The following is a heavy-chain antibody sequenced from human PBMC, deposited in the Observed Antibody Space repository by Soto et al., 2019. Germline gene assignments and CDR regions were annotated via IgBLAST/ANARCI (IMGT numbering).Heavy chain of an antibody. V-gene: IGHV3-30*18. CDR2: ISYDGSNK. Sequence: GGSLRLSCAASGFTFSSYGMHWVRQAPGKGLEWVAVISYDGSNKYYADSVKGRFTISRDNSKNTLYLQMNSLRAEDTAVYYWAKEDMITFGGVLFDYWGQGTLVTVSS. CDR3: AKEDMITFGGVLFDY. J-gene: IGHJ4*02. D-gene: IGHD3-16*01. CDR1: GFTFSSYG.